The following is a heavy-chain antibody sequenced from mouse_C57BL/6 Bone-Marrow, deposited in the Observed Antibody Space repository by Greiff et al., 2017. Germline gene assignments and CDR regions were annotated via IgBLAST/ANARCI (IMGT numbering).Heavy chain of an antibody. Sequence: VQLQQPGAELVKPGASVKLSCKASGYTFTSYWMQWVKQRPGQGLVWIGEIDPSDSYTNYNQKFKGKATLTVDTSSSTAYMQLSSLTSEDSAVYYCAREGAWTTVVFDYWGQGTTLTVSS. D-gene: IGHD1-1*01. CDR3: AREGAWTTVVFDY. CDR2: IDPSDSYT. CDR1: GYTFTSYW. V-gene: IGHV1-50*01. J-gene: IGHJ2*01.